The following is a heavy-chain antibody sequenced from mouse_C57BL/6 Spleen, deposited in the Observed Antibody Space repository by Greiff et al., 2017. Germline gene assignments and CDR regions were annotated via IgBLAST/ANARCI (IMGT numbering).Heavy chain of an antibody. V-gene: IGHV3-6*01. CDR2: ISYDGSN. J-gene: IGHJ3*01. CDR3: ARDLLLTY. CDR1: GYSITSGYY. Sequence: EVQLKESGPGLVKPSQSLSLTCSVTGYSITSGYYWNWIRQFPGNKLEWMGYISYDGSNNYNPSLKNRISITRDTSKNQFFLKLNSVTTEDTATYYCARDLLLTYWGQGTLVTVSA. D-gene: IGHD2-10*01.